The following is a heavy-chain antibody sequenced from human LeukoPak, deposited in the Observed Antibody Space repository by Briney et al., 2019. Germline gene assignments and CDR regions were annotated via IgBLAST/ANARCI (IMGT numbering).Heavy chain of an antibody. V-gene: IGHV4-4*07. CDR1: GGSISSYY. Sequence: PSETLSLTCTVSGGSISSYYWSWIRQPAGKGLEWIGRIYTSGSTNYNPSLKSRVTMSVDTSKNQFSLKLSSVTAADTAVYYCAKKGLGSATVVTAYYFDYWGQGTLVTVSS. D-gene: IGHD4-23*01. CDR3: AKKGLGSATVVTAYYFDY. CDR2: IYTSGST. J-gene: IGHJ4*02.